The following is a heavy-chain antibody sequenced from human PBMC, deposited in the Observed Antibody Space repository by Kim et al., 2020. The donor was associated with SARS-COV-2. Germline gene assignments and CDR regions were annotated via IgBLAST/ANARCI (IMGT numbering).Heavy chain of an antibody. J-gene: IGHJ3*02. CDR1: GYTFTSYG. CDR3: ARVQRSGYQHDAFDI. D-gene: IGHD3-22*01. V-gene: IGHV1-18*01. Sequence: ASVKVSCKASGYTFTSYGISWVRQAPGQGLEWMGWISAYNGNANYAQKLQGRVTMTTDTSTSTAYMELRSLRSDDTAVYYCARVQRSGYQHDAFDIWGQGTMVTVSS. CDR2: ISAYNGNA.